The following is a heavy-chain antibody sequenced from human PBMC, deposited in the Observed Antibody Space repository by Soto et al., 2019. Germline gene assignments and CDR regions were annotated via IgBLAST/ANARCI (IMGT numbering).Heavy chain of an antibody. CDR2: ISSSSSYI. J-gene: IGHJ6*02. D-gene: IGHD6-19*01. CDR1: GFTFSSYS. V-gene: IGHV3-21*01. Sequence: KPGGSLRLSCAASGFTFSSYSMNWVRQAPGKGLEWVSSISSSSSYIYYADSVKGRFTISRDNAKNSLYLQMNSLRAEDTAVYYCARGFWVKQWLARSYYYYGMDVWGQGTTVTVSS. CDR3: ARGFWVKQWLARSYYYYGMDV.